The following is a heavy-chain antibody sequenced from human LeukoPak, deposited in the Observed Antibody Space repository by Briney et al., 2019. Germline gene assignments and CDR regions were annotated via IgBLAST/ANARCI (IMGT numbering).Heavy chain of an antibody. D-gene: IGHD2-15*01. J-gene: IGHJ5*02. CDR2: ISWNSGSI. CDR1: GFTFDDYA. Sequence: GRSLRLSCAASGFTFDDYAMHWVRQAPGKGLEWVSGISWNSGSICYADSVKGRFTISRDNAKSSLYLQMNSLRAEDTALYYCAKDARYCSGGSCYLGAGWFDPWGQGNLVTVSS. CDR3: AKDARYCSGGSCYLGAGWFDP. V-gene: IGHV3-9*01.